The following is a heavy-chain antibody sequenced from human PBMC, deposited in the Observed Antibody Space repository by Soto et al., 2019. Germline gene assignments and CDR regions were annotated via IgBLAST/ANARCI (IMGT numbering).Heavy chain of an antibody. Sequence: PSETLSLTCAVSGGSISSSNLWSWVRQPPGKGLEWIGEIYHSGSTNYNPSLKSRVTISVDKSKNQFSLKLSSVTAADTAVYYCATLIVVVRNYYYGMDVWGQGTTVTVSS. CDR3: ATLIVVVRNYYYGMDV. D-gene: IGHD2-15*01. CDR2: IYHSGST. V-gene: IGHV4-4*02. J-gene: IGHJ6*02. CDR1: GGSISSSNL.